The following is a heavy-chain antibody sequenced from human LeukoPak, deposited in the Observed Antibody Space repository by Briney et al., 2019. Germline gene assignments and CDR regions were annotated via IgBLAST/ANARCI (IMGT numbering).Heavy chain of an antibody. CDR3: ARGGPIAVAGTFFDY. D-gene: IGHD6-19*01. J-gene: IGHJ4*02. CDR1: GFTFSSYS. Sequence: GGSLRLSCAASGFTFSSYSMNWVRQAPGKGLEWVSSISSSSSYLYYADSVKGRFTISRDNAKNSLYLQMNSLRAEDTAVYYCARGGPIAVAGTFFDYWGQGTLVTVSS. V-gene: IGHV3-21*01. CDR2: ISSSSSYL.